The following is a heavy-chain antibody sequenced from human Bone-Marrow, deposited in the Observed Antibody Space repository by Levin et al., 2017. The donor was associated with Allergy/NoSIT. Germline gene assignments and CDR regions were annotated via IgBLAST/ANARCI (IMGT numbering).Heavy chain of an antibody. V-gene: IGHV1-69*01. CDR2: IIPIFGTA. CDR3: ARDRLVGPSIAALNWFDP. CDR1: GGTFSSYA. Sequence: KISCKASGGTFSSYAISWVRQAPGQGLEWMGGIIPIFGTANYAQKFRGRVTITADESTSTAYMELSSLRSEDTAVYYCARDRLVGPSIAALNWFDPWGQGTLVTVSS. D-gene: IGHD6-6*01. J-gene: IGHJ5*02.